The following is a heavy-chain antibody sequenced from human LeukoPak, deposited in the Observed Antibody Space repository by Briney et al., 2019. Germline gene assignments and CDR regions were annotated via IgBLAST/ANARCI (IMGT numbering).Heavy chain of an antibody. J-gene: IGHJ4*02. CDR1: GFTVSSNY. CDR2: MYAGGGT. CDR3: ARSLYDSGSPKNYFDY. D-gene: IGHD3-22*01. Sequence: GESLRLSCAASGFTVSSNYMSWVRQAPGTGLAWVSIMYAGGGTNYADSVKGRFTISRDNSKNTLYLQMNSLTAEDTAVYYCARSLYDSGSPKNYFDYWGQGTLVTVSS. V-gene: IGHV3-53*01.